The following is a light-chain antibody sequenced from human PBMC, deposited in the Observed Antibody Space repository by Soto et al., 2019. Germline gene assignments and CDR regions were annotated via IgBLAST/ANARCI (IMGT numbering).Light chain of an antibody. CDR2: GAS. CDR3: QQYNNWPPIT. Sequence: IVMTQSPATLSVSPGERATVSCRVSQSVSINLAWYQQKPGQAHRLLIYGASTRATGIPARFSGSGSGTEFTLTISSLQSEDVAVYYCQQYNNWPPITFGQGTRLEIK. V-gene: IGKV3-15*01. CDR1: QSVSIN. J-gene: IGKJ5*01.